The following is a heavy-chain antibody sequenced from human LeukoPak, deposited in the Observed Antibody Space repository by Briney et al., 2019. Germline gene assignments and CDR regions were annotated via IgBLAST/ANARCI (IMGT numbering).Heavy chain of an antibody. J-gene: IGHJ6*03. Sequence: SETLSLTCAVYGGSFSGYYWSWIRQPPGKGLEWIGEINHSGSTNYNPSLKSRVTISVDTSKNQFSLKLSSVTAADTAVYYCARISGADCSSTSCPGEPYYYYYYMDVWGKGTTVTVSS. CDR2: INHSGST. D-gene: IGHD2-2*01. CDR3: ARISGADCSSTSCPGEPYYYYYYMDV. V-gene: IGHV4-34*01. CDR1: GGSFSGYY.